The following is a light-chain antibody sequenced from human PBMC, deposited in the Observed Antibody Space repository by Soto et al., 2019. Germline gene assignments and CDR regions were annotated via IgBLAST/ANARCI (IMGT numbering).Light chain of an antibody. Sequence: QSALTQPASVSGYPGQSITISCTGTRREDGGYNYVSWYQQHPGKAPKLMIYDVSNRPSGVSNRFSGSKSGNTASLTISFLQAYDESYYYCSSYTSSSTYVFGTGTKVTVL. J-gene: IGLJ1*01. CDR3: SSYTSSSTYV. CDR2: DVS. CDR1: RREDGGYNY. V-gene: IGLV2-14*01.